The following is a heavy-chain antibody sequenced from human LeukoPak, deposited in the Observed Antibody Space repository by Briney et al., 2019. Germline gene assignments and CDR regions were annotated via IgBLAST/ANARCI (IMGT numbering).Heavy chain of an antibody. CDR2: ISWNSGSI. J-gene: IGHJ3*02. Sequence: GRSLRLSCAASGFTFDDYAMHWVRHAPGKGLEWVSGISWNSGSIGYADSVKGRFTISRDSAKNSLYLQMNSLRAEDTALYYCAKDQIAAAGPPDAFDIWGQGTMVTVSS. V-gene: IGHV3-9*01. CDR1: GFTFDDYA. D-gene: IGHD6-13*01. CDR3: AKDQIAAAGPPDAFDI.